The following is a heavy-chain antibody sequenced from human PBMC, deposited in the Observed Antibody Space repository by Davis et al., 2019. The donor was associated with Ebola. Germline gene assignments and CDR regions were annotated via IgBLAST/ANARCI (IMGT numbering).Heavy chain of an antibody. CDR3: ARALGEWELLFYYYYMDV. CDR1: GFTFSSYW. Sequence: GGSLRLSCAASGFTFSSYWMSWVRQAPGKGLEWVANIKQDGSEKYYVDSVKGRFTISRDNAKNSLYLQMNSLRAEDTAVYYCARALGEWELLFYYYYMDVWGKGTTVTVSS. D-gene: IGHD1-26*01. CDR2: IKQDGSEK. J-gene: IGHJ6*03. V-gene: IGHV3-7*03.